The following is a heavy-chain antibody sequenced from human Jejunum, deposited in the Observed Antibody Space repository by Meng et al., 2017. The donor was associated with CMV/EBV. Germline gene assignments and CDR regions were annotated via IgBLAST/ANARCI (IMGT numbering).Heavy chain of an antibody. Sequence: GRVLESGGGLIKPGGSLRLSCAASGFSFPDAWMSWVRQAPGKGLEWVGRIKAKSDGGTTEYPAPVKGRFTISRNDSKNTLFLQMNSLKTEDTAVYYCTTGRAHWGQGTLVTVSS. V-gene: IGHV3-15*01. CDR2: IKAKSDGGTT. CDR1: GFSFPDAW. CDR3: TTGRAH. J-gene: IGHJ4*02.